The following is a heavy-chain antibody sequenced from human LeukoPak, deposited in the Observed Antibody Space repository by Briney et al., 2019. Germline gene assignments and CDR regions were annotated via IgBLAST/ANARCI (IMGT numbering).Heavy chain of an antibody. CDR3: ARDLLDSSGHYFPDY. D-gene: IGHD3-22*01. J-gene: IGHJ4*02. CDR1: GFPFSGYS. Sequence: GESLTLSCAASGFPFSGYSMNWVRQPPGKRLEWVSSITSSGTYIYYADSVKGRFSISRDNAKNSLYLQMNILRAGDTAVYYCARDLLDSSGHYFPDYWGQGTLVTVSS. CDR2: ITSSGTYI. V-gene: IGHV3-21*04.